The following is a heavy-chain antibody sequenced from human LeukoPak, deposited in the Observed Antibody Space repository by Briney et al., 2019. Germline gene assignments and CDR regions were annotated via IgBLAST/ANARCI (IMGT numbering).Heavy chain of an antibody. CDR1: GGSISSGDYY. J-gene: IGHJ4*02. D-gene: IGHD6-6*01. CDR3: ARGSWSSSIDY. V-gene: IGHV4-30-4*01. CDR2: IYYSGST. Sequence: SETLSLTCTVSGGSISSGDYYWSWIRQPPGKGLEWIGYIYYSGSTYYNPSLKSRLTISGDTSKNQFSLRLSSVTAADTAVYYCARGSWSSSIDYWGQGTLVTVSS.